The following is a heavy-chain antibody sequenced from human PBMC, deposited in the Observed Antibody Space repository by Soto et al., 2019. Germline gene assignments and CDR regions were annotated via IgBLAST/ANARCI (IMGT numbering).Heavy chain of an antibody. CDR2: ISGSSSST. CDR3: AKEYIVTPIADAFDI. D-gene: IGHD5-12*01. Sequence: EVQLLESGGGLVQPGGSLRLSCAASGFTFNSCAMTWVRQAPGKGLEWVSTISGSSSSTFYADSVKGRFTTSRDNSKNMLYLQMDGLRAEDTAVYYCAKEYIVTPIADAFDIWGQGTMVTVSS. J-gene: IGHJ3*02. CDR1: GFTFNSCA. V-gene: IGHV3-23*01.